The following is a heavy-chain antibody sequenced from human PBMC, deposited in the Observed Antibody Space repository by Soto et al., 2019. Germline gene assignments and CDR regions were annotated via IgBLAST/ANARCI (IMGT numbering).Heavy chain of an antibody. D-gene: IGHD2-21*02. CDR2: IYLIGST. J-gene: IGHJ5*02. V-gene: IGHV4-30-2*01. Sequence: SETLSLTCAVSGGSISSGDYSWSWIRQPPGKGLEWIGYIYLIGSTYYSPSLKSRVTMSVDKSNNQFSLKLTSVTAADTAIYYCATLPPRIVVVVSPIPTWGQGTPVTVSS. CDR1: GGSISSGDYS. CDR3: ATLPPRIVVVVSPIPT.